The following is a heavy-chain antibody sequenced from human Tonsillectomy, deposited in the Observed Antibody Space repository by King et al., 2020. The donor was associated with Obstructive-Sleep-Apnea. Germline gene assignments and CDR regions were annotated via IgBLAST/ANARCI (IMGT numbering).Heavy chain of an antibody. D-gene: IGHD3-9*01. V-gene: IGHV1-69*01. CDR1: GGTVTTDT. J-gene: IGHJ6*02. CDR2: IIPMSGTA. CDR3: ARDLTGMDV. Sequence: QLVQSGAVVKKPGSSVTVSCKASGGTVTTDTISWVRQAPGQGLEWMGGIIPMSGTAHYAQKCQGRVTITADASTNIVFMELNSLRSEDTAVYYCARDLTGMDVWGQGTSVAVSS.